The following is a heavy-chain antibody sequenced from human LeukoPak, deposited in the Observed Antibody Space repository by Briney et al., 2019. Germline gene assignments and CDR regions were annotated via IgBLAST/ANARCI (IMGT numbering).Heavy chain of an antibody. D-gene: IGHD3-10*01. CDR2: ISGSGGST. CDR1: GFTFSTYA. Sequence: TGGSLRLSCAASGFTFSTYAMSWVRQAPGKGLEWVSAISGSGGSTYYADSVKGRFTISRDNSKNTLYLQMNSLRAEDTAVYYCAKDRYVGSGSYFFDYWGQGTLVTVSS. J-gene: IGHJ4*02. CDR3: AKDRYVGSGSYFFDY. V-gene: IGHV3-23*01.